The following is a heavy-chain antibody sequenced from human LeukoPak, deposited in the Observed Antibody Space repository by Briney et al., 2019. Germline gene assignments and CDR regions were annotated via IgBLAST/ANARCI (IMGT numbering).Heavy chain of an antibody. CDR3: AREDLSGYDSVYYYGMDV. D-gene: IGHD5-12*01. J-gene: IGHJ6*02. Sequence: GASVKVSCKASGYTFTGYYMHWVRQAPGQGLEWMGWINPNSGGTNYAQKFQGRVTMTRDTSISTAYMELSRLRSDDTAVYYCAREDLSGYDSVYYYGMDVWGQGTTVTVSS. CDR2: INPNSGGT. CDR1: GYTFTGYY. V-gene: IGHV1-2*02.